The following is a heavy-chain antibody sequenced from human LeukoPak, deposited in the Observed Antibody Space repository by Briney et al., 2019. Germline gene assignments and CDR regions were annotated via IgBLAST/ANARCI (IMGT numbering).Heavy chain of an antibody. CDR2: ISSSSSYI. J-gene: IGHJ4*02. D-gene: IGHD2-2*03. CDR1: GFTFSTYR. Sequence: GGSLRLSCAASGFTFSTYRRNWVRQAPGKGLEWVSSISSSSSYIYYADSVKGRFTISRDNAKNSLYLQMNSLRAEDTAVYYCARDSRLTGYCSSTSCYPDYWGQGTLVTVSS. CDR3: ARDSRLTGYCSSTSCYPDY. V-gene: IGHV3-21*01.